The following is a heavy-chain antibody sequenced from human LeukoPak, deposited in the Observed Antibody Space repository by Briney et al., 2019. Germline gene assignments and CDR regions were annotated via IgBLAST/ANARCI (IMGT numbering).Heavy chain of an antibody. Sequence: SETLSLTCAVYGGSFSGYYWSWIRQPPGKGLEWIGKINHSGSTNYNPSLKSRVTISVDTSKNQFSLKLSSVTAADTAVYYCARVAPHYYYGMDVWGQGTTVTVSS. CDR2: INHSGST. J-gene: IGHJ6*02. CDR1: GGSFSGYY. V-gene: IGHV4-34*01. CDR3: ARVAPHYYYGMDV.